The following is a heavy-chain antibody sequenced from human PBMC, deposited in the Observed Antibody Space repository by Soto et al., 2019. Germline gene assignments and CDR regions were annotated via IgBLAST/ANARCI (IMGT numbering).Heavy chain of an antibody. CDR1: GGSISSYY. J-gene: IGHJ6*03. V-gene: IGHV4-59*08. D-gene: IGHD4-4*01. CDR2: IYYSGST. Sequence: QVQLQESGPGLVKPSETLSLTCTVSGGSISSYYWSWIRQPPGKGLEWIGYIYYSGSTHYNPSLKSLVTISVDTSKNQFSLKLGTVTAADTAVYYCARGAVTSSYYYYYLDVWGKGTTVTVSS. CDR3: ARGAVTSSYYYYYLDV.